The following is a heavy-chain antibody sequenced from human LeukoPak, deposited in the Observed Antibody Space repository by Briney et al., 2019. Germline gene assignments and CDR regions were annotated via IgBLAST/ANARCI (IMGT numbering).Heavy chain of an antibody. CDR3: AKFSRPGRRLMYYFDY. CDR1: GFTFSSYG. Sequence: GGSLRLSCAASGFTFSSYGMHWVRQAPGKGLEWVAVISYDGSNKYYADSVKGRFTISRDNSKNTLYLQMNSLRAEDTAVYYCAKFSRPGRRLMYYFDYWGQGTLVTVSS. J-gene: IGHJ4*02. CDR2: ISYDGSNK. D-gene: IGHD2-8*02. V-gene: IGHV3-30*18.